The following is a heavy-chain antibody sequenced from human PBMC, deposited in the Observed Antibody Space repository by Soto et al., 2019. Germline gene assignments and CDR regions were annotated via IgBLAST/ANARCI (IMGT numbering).Heavy chain of an antibody. V-gene: IGHV3-30*02. CDR2: IWYDGSQK. CDR1: GFTFSRHG. D-gene: IGHD4-4*01. Sequence: GGSLRLSCVASGFTFSRHGMHWVRQAPGKGLEWVAVIWYDGSQKYYADSVKGRFTISRDNSKNTLYLQMNSLRAEDTAVYYCAKDRGTVTTPLSYYYYYGMDVWGQGTTVTVSS. CDR3: AKDRGTVTTPLSYYYYYGMDV. J-gene: IGHJ6*02.